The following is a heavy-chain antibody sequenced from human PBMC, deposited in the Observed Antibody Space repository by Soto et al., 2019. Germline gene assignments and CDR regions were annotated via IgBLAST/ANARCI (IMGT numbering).Heavy chain of an antibody. D-gene: IGHD3-10*01. Sequence: QVQLVQSGAEVKEPGASVKVSCEASGYIFTRYAVHWVRQAPGQRLEWMGWINGGNGNTRYSQMMQGRVTITRDTSASTAYMEVASLTSEDTAIYYCARAGVGSSGGVFNWLDSWGQGTLVTVSS. J-gene: IGHJ5*01. V-gene: IGHV1-3*01. CDR3: ARAGVGSSGGVFNWLDS. CDR1: GYIFTRYA. CDR2: INGGNGNT.